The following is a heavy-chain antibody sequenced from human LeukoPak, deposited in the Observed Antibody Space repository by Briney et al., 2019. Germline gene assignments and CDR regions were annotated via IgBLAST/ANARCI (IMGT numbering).Heavy chain of an antibody. Sequence: GESLQISCQGSGSSFTSYWIGWVRQLPGKGLEWMGIIYPGDSDTRYSPSFQGQVTISADKSISTAYLQWSSLKASDTAMYYCARQPHMVRGVNASDYWGQGTLVTVSS. CDR3: ARQPHMVRGVNASDY. CDR1: GSSFTSYW. CDR2: IYPGDSDT. J-gene: IGHJ4*02. V-gene: IGHV5-51*01. D-gene: IGHD3-10*01.